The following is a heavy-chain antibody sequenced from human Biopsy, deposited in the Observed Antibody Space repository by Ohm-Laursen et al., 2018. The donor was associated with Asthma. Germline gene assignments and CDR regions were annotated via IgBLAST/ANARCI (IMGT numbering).Heavy chain of an antibody. Sequence: SSVKVSCKSLGGTFNTYVIGWVRQAPGQGLEWMGGINSVFGTTTYPQKFQDRVTITADDSTSTVYVELSSLRFEDTAVYYCARKAGSCISRTCYSLDFWGQGTLVTVSS. CDR3: ARKAGSCISRTCYSLDF. V-gene: IGHV1-69*01. CDR1: GGTFNTYV. J-gene: IGHJ4*02. CDR2: INSVFGTT. D-gene: IGHD2-2*01.